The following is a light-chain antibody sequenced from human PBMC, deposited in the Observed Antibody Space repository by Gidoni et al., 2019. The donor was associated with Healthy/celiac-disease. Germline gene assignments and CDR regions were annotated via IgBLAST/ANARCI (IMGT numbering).Light chain of an antibody. J-gene: IGKJ2*01. CDR1: QSVSSSY. V-gene: IGKV3-20*01. Sequence: VLTQSPGTLSLSPGERATLSCRASQSVSSSYLAWYQQKPGQAPRLLIYGASSRATGIPDRFSGSGSGTDFTLTISRLEPEDFAVYYCQQYGSSPPYTFGQGTKLEIK. CDR3: QQYGSSPPYT. CDR2: GAS.